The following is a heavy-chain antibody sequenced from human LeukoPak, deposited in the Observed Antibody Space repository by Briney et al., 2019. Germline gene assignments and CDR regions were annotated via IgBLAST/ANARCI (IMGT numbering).Heavy chain of an antibody. CDR3: ARIDTNYYDSSGTHPFDY. CDR1: GFTFSSYS. J-gene: IGHJ4*02. V-gene: IGHV3-21*01. Sequence: GGSLRLSCAASGFTFSSYSMNWVRQAPGKGLEWVSSISSSSSYIYYADSVKGRFTISRDNAKNSLYLQMNSLRAEDTAAYYCARIDTNYYDSSGTHPFDYWGQGTLVTVSS. CDR2: ISSSSSYI. D-gene: IGHD3-22*01.